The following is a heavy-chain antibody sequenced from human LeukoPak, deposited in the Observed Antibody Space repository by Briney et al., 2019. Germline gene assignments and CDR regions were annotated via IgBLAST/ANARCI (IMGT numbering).Heavy chain of an antibody. CDR1: GFTFSSYS. CDR2: ISSNSSYI. Sequence: GGSLRLSCAASGFTFSSYSMNWVRQAPGKGLEWVSSISSNSSYIYYADSVKGRFTISRDNAKNSLYLQMNSLRAEDTAVYYCARSIAAAGNFDYWGQGTLVTVSS. J-gene: IGHJ4*02. D-gene: IGHD6-13*01. CDR3: ARSIAAAGNFDY. V-gene: IGHV3-21*01.